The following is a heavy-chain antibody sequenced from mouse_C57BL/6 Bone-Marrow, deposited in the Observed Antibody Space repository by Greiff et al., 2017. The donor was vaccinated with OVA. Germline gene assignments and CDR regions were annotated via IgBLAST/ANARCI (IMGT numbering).Heavy chain of an antibody. Sequence: QVHVKQSGAELAKPGASVKLSCKASGYTFTSYWMHWVKQRPGQGLEWIGYINPSSGYTKYNQKFKDKATLTADKSSSTAYMQLSSLTYEDSAVYYCARGGVVAPYYFDYWGQGTTLTVSS. CDR1: GYTFTSYW. D-gene: IGHD1-1*01. V-gene: IGHV1-7*01. CDR3: ARGGVVAPYYFDY. J-gene: IGHJ2*01. CDR2: INPSSGYT.